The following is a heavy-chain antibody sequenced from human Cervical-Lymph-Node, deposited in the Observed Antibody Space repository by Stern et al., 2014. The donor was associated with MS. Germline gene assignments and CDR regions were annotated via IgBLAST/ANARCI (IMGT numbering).Heavy chain of an antibody. D-gene: IGHD6-13*01. CDR3: ATYSSTWSPPWF. CDR2: INPTGGST. J-gene: IGHJ4*02. CDR1: GDTFTSYY. Sequence: QMQLVQSGAEVKKPGASGKVSCKASGDTFTSYYMHWVRQAPGQGLEWLGIINPTGGSTHYAQKFQGRVTLTRDTSTSTVYMELSSLRSEDTAVYYCATYSSTWSPPWFWGQGTLVTVSS. V-gene: IGHV1-46*01.